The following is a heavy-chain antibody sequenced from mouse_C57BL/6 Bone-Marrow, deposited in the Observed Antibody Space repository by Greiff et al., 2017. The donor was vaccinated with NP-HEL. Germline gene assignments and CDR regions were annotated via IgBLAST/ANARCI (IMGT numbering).Heavy chain of an antibody. CDR3: ARWITTVVA. D-gene: IGHD1-1*01. J-gene: IGHJ3*01. V-gene: IGHV1-82*01. Sequence: VQLQQSGPELVKPGASVKISCKASGYAFSSSWMNWVKQRPGKGLEWIGRIYPGDGDTNYNGKFKGKATLTADKSSSTAYMQLSSLTSEDSAVYFCARWITTVVAWGQGTLVTVSA. CDR1: GYAFSSSW. CDR2: IYPGDGDT.